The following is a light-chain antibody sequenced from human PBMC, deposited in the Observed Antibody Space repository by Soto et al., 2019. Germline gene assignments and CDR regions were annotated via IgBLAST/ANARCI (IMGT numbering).Light chain of an antibody. CDR3: NSYTGSSTYV. Sequence: QSALTQPPSVSGSPGQSITISCTGTSSDVGGFNYVSWYQQHPGKAPKLMIYDVTNRPSGVSYRFSGSKSGNTAALTISGLQAEDEADYYCNSYTGSSTYVFGTGTKVTVL. J-gene: IGLJ1*01. V-gene: IGLV2-14*03. CDR2: DVT. CDR1: SSDVGGFNY.